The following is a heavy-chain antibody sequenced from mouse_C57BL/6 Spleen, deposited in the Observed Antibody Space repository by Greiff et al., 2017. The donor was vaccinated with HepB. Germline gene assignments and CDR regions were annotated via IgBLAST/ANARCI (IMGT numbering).Heavy chain of an antibody. D-gene: IGHD1-1*01. J-gene: IGHJ1*03. CDR2: IDPSDSYT. CDR1: GYTFTSYW. Sequence: QVQLQQPGAELVMPGASVKLSCKASGYTFTSYWMHWVKQRPGQGLEWIGEIDPSDSYTNYNQKFKGKSTLTVDKSSSTAYMQLSSLTSEDSAVYYCASRYGSNWCFDVWGTGNTVTVSS. CDR3: ASRYGSNWCFDV. V-gene: IGHV1-69*01.